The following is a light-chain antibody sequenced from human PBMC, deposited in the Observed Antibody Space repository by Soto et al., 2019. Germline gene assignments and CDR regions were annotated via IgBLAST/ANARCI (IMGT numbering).Light chain of an antibody. Sequence: MRQSPSSRSASVGDRVTITCRASQSISSYLNWYQQKPGKAPKLLIYDASSLESGVLSRFGGSGSGTEFTLTISGLQPDDFATCYCQQYNTQLWTFGQGTKVDIK. V-gene: IGKV1-5*01. CDR3: QQYNTQLWT. J-gene: IGKJ1*01. CDR1: QSISSY. CDR2: DAS.